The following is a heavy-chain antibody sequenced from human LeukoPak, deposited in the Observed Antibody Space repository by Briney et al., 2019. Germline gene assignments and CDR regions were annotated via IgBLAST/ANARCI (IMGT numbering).Heavy chain of an antibody. CDR1: GFTFSSYA. J-gene: IGHJ5*02. CDR2: ISYDGSNK. V-gene: IGHV3-30-3*01. CDR3: ARDQGAAAGKRNWFDP. D-gene: IGHD6-13*01. Sequence: TGGSLRLSCAASGFTFSSYAMHWVRQAPGKGLEWVAVISYDGSNKYYADSVKGRFTISRDNSKNTLYLQMNSLRAEDTAVYYCARDQGAAAGKRNWFDPWGQGTLVTVSS.